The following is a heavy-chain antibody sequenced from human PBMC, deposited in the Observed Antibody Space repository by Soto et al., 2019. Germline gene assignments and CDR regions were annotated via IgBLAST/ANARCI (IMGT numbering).Heavy chain of an antibody. CDR1: GFTFSSYA. CDR2: ISGSGGST. Sequence: PGGSLRLSCAASGFTFSSYAMSWVRQAPGKGLEWVSAISGSGGSTYYADSVKGRFTISRDNSKNTLYLQMNSLRAEDTAVYYCAKVPLLRYFASDDYYYMAVWGKGTRVTVSS. CDR3: AKVPLLRYFASDDYYYMAV. V-gene: IGHV3-23*01. J-gene: IGHJ6*03. D-gene: IGHD3-9*01.